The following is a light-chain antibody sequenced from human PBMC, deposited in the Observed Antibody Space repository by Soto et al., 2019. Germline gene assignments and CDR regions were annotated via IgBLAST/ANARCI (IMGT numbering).Light chain of an antibody. CDR3: SSYTTSNTLV. CDR2: EVS. Sequence: QSVLTQPASVSGSPGQSITISCTGTSSDVGAYTYVSWYQQHPGKAPKLMIFEVSDRPSGVSNRFSGSKSGNTASLTISGFQAEDEADYYCSSYTTSNTLVFGGGTKVTVL. J-gene: IGLJ2*01. CDR1: SSDVGAYTY. V-gene: IGLV2-14*01.